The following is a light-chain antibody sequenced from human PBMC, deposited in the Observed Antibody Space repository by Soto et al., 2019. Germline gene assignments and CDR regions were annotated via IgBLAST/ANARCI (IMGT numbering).Light chain of an antibody. CDR3: NSYTGSSTPYV. Sequence: QLVLTQPASVSGSPGQSITISCTGTSSDVGSYNYVSWYQQHPGKAPKLMIYDVSNRPSGVSNRFSGSKSGNTASLTISGLQAEDEDDYYCNSYTGSSTPYVFGTGTKVTVL. J-gene: IGLJ1*01. CDR1: SSDVGSYNY. CDR2: DVS. V-gene: IGLV2-14*03.